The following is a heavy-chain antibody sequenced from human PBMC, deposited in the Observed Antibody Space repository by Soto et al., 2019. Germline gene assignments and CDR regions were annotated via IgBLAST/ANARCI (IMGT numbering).Heavy chain of an antibody. CDR1: GDSVSSNSAA. CDR2: TYYRSKWYN. J-gene: IGHJ4*02. D-gene: IGHD5-18*01. V-gene: IGHV6-1*01. Sequence: PSQTLSLTCAISGDSVSSNSAAWNWIRQSPSRGLEWLGRTYYRSKWYNDYAVSVKSRITINPDTSKNQFSLQLNSVTPEDTAVYYFARAPHDLYRYGYDYWGRGTLVTVSS. CDR3: ARAPHDLYRYGYDY.